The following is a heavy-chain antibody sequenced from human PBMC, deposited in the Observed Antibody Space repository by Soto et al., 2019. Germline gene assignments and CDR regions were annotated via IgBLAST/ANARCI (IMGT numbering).Heavy chain of an antibody. CDR1: GFTFSSYA. J-gene: IGHJ4*02. CDR2: ISGSGGTT. CDR3: AKNKETGTTGGLGY. Sequence: GGSLRLSCAASGFTFSSYAMSWVRQAPGKGLEWVSTISGSGGTTYYADSVKGRFTISRDNSKNTLYLQMNSLRAEDTAIYYCAKNKETGTTGGLGYWGQGTLVTVSS. V-gene: IGHV3-23*01. D-gene: IGHD1-1*01.